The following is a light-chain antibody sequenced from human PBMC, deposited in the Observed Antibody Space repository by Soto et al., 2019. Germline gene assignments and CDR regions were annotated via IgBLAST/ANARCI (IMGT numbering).Light chain of an antibody. V-gene: IGKV1-5*03. CDR2: KAS. Sequence: DSQMTQFPSTLSASVGDRVTITCRASQSISPWLVWYQQKPGKAPKILISKASTLQSGVPPRFSGSGSGTEFTLTISSLQHDDFATYYCQQYERYPMTFGGGTKVEIK. CDR3: QQYERYPMT. CDR1: QSISPW. J-gene: IGKJ4*01.